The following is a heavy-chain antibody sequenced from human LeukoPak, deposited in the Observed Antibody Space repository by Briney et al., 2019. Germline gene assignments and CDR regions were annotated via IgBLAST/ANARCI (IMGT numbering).Heavy chain of an antibody. CDR3: AKGLYHTPGAVAGPTDY. V-gene: IGHV3-23*01. Sequence: GGSLRLSCAASGFTFSSYAMSWVRQAPGKGLEWVSAISGSGGSTYYADSVKGRFTISRDNSKNTLYLQMNSLRAEDTAVYYCAKGLYHTPGAVAGPTDYWGQGTLVTVSS. D-gene: IGHD6-19*01. J-gene: IGHJ4*02. CDR1: GFTFSSYA. CDR2: ISGSGGST.